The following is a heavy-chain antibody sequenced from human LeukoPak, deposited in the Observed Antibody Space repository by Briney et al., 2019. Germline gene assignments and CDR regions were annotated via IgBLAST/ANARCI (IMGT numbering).Heavy chain of an antibody. J-gene: IGHJ4*02. D-gene: IGHD6-13*01. CDR2: ISYDGSNK. Sequence: GRSLRLSCAASGFTFSSYAMHWVRQAPGKGLEWVAVISYDGSNKYYADSVKGRFTISRDNSKNTLYLQMNSLRAEDTAVYYCAGDSLYSSSWRTFDYWGQGTLVTVSS. CDR3: AGDSLYSSSWRTFDY. CDR1: GFTFSSYA. V-gene: IGHV3-30-3*01.